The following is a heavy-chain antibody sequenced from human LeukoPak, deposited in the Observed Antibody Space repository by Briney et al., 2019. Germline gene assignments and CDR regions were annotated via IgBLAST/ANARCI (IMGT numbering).Heavy chain of an antibody. J-gene: IGHJ4*02. Sequence: SETLSLTCTVSGGSISSYYWSWIRQPAAKEPEGIGRIYTSGSTNYNPSLKSRVTMSVDTSKNQFSLKLSSVTAADTAGYYCARAEYYDFWSGYDYWGQGTLVTVSS. CDR2: IYTSGST. CDR3: ARAEYYDFWSGYDY. V-gene: IGHV4-4*07. CDR1: GGSISSYY. D-gene: IGHD3-3*01.